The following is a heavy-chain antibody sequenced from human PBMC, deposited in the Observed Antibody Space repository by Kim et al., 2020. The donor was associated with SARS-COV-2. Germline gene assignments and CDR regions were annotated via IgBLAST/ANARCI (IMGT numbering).Heavy chain of an antibody. CDR3: ARDPRFRTGWYYFDS. Sequence: GGSLRLSCAASGFTLSNYAMSWVRQAAGKGLEWVATTSDDGRTYYADSVTGRFSISRDNSKNTLFLEMNRLRPGDTARYFCARDPRFRTGWYYFDSWGQGTLV. CDR2: TSDDGRT. J-gene: IGHJ4*02. CDR1: GFTLSNYA. V-gene: IGHV3-23*01. D-gene: IGHD6-19*01.